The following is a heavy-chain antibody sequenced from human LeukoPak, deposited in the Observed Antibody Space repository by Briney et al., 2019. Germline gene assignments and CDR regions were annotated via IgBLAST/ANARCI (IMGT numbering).Heavy chain of an antibody. CDR1: GFTFSSYG. CDR3: AKDSTTHYYYGMDV. Sequence: GRSLRLSCAASGFTFSSYGMHWVRQAPGKGLEWVAVISYDGSNKYYADSVKGRFTISRDNSKSTLYLQMNSLRAEDTAVYYCAKDSTTHYYYGMDVWGQGTTVTVSS. CDR2: ISYDGSNK. V-gene: IGHV3-30*18. D-gene: IGHD4-11*01. J-gene: IGHJ6*02.